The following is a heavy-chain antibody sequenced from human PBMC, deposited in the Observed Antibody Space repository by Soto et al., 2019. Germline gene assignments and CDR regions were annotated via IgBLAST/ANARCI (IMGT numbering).Heavy chain of an antibody. V-gene: IGHV3-53*05. Sequence: GGSLRLSCEASGFSVSSSHMIWVRQAPGKGLEWVSVICSGGPTYYAVSVKGRFTISRDRSKNTVYLQMNSLRPEDTALYYCVRSKGGYSYGTPFDYWGQGTLVTVSS. CDR2: ICSGGPT. J-gene: IGHJ4*02. CDR3: VRSKGGYSYGTPFDY. D-gene: IGHD5-18*01. CDR1: GFSVSSSH.